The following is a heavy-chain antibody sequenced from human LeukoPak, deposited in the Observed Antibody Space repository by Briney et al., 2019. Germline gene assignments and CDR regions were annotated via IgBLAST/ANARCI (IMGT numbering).Heavy chain of an antibody. Sequence: PSETLSLTCTVSGGSISSSSFYWGWIRQPPGKGLDWIGTIYYDGSTYYNPSLKSRLTISVDTSKNQFSLSLTSVTAADTAVYYCASDFTIFGVVLSAFDIWGRGRMVTVSS. J-gene: IGHJ3*02. CDR2: IYYDGST. V-gene: IGHV4-39*01. CDR1: GGSISSSSFY. D-gene: IGHD3-3*01. CDR3: ASDFTIFGVVLSAFDI.